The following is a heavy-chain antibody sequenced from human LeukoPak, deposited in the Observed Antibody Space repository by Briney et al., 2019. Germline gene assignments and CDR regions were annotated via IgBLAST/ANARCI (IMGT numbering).Heavy chain of an antibody. J-gene: IGHJ3*02. CDR3: AREQFYMIVAAFDI. Sequence: SETLSLTCAVYGGSFSGYYWSWIRKPPGKGLEWIGEINHSGSTNYNPSLKSRVTISVDTSKNQFSLKLSSVTAADTAVYYCAREQFYMIVAAFDIWGQGTMVTVSS. D-gene: IGHD3-22*01. V-gene: IGHV4-34*01. CDR2: INHSGST. CDR1: GGSFSGYY.